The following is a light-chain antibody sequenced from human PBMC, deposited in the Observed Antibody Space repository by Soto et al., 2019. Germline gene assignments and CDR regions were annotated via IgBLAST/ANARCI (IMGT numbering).Light chain of an antibody. J-gene: IGLJ1*01. CDR2: DVG. CDR1: SSDVGGYNY. V-gene: IGLV2-14*01. Sequence: SALTQPASLSGSPGQSITLSCTGTSSDVGGYNYVSWYQQHPGKAPKLMIYDVGNRPSGVSNRFSGSKSGNTASLTISGLQAEDEADYYCSSYTSSSTLVFGTGTKVTVL. CDR3: SSYTSSSTLV.